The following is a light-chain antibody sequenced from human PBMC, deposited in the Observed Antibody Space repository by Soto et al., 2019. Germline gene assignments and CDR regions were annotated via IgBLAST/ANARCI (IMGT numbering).Light chain of an antibody. CDR3: QQCDSVPLT. Sequence: DIQMTQSPSSLSASVGDRVTITCQASQGISTYLNWYQQNPGKAPKLLIFVVSNMQRGVPSTFSGSGSGTEFTFTISSLQPEDIATYFCQQCDSVPLTFGGGTKVQIK. CDR2: VVS. CDR1: QGISTY. J-gene: IGKJ4*01. V-gene: IGKV1-33*01.